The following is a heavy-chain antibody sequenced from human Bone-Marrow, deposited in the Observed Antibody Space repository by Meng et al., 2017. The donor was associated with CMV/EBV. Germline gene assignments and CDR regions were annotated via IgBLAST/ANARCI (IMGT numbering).Heavy chain of an antibody. D-gene: IGHD3-3*01. CDR2: INQDGSEE. J-gene: IGHJ5*01. CDR1: GFFFSSYW. Sequence: GESLKISCAASGFFFSSYWMSWVRQAPGKGLEWVANINQDGSEEYYVDSVKGRFTISRDNAKNSLYLQMNSLRGEDTAVFYCARGRRSGSNWCDSWGQGNLVNVPS. CDR3: ARGRRSGSNWCDS. V-gene: IGHV3-7*04.